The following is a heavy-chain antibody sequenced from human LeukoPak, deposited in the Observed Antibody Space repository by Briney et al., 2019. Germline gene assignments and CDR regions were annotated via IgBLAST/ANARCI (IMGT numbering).Heavy chain of an antibody. CDR1: GFTFSSYW. V-gene: IGHV3-7*01. J-gene: IGHJ4*02. D-gene: IGHD1-26*01. CDR3: ARDLTVGAPGEDY. Sequence: GGSLRLSCAASGFTFSSYWMSWVRQAPRKGLEWVANIKQDGRETYYVDSVKGRFTISRDNAKNSLYLQMNSLRAEDTAVYYCARDLTVGAPGEDYWGQGTLVIVSS. CDR2: IKQDGRET.